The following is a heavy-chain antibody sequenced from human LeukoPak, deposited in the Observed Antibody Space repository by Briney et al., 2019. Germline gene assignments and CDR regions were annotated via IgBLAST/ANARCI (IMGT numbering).Heavy chain of an antibody. CDR3: ARLIAVAGTDAFDI. Sequence: GGSLRLPCTASGFSFGDSAMHWVRQAPGKGLEWVANIKQDGSEKYYVDSVKGRFTISRDNAKNSLYLQMNSLRAEDTAVYYCARLIAVAGTDAFDIWGQGTMVTVSS. CDR2: IKQDGSEK. D-gene: IGHD6-19*01. CDR1: GFSFGDSA. V-gene: IGHV3-7*01. J-gene: IGHJ3*02.